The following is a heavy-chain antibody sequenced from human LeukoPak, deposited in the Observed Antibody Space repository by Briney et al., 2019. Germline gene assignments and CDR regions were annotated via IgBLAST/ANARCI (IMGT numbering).Heavy chain of an antibody. CDR3: ARSSYSSSWYFDY. Sequence: SETLSLTCTVSGGSISSYYWSWIRQPPGKGLEWIGYIYYSGSTNYNPSLKSRVTISVDTSKNQFSLKLSSVTAADTAVYYCARSSYSSSWYFDYWGLGTLVTVSS. V-gene: IGHV4-59*01. D-gene: IGHD6-13*01. CDR2: IYYSGST. CDR1: GGSISSYY. J-gene: IGHJ4*02.